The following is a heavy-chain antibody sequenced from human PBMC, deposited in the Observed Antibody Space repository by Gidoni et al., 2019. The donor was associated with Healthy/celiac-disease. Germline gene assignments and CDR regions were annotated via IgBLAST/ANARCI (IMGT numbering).Heavy chain of an antibody. CDR2: IWYDGSNK. Sequence: QVQLVESGGGVVQPGRSLRLSCAASGFTFSSSGMHWVRQAPGKGLAWVAVIWYDGSNKYYADSVKGRFTISRDNSKNTLYLQMNSLRAEDTAVYYCARARDGYNTFDYWGQGTLVTVSS. J-gene: IGHJ4*02. CDR1: GFTFSSSG. CDR3: ARARDGYNTFDY. D-gene: IGHD5-12*01. V-gene: IGHV3-33*01.